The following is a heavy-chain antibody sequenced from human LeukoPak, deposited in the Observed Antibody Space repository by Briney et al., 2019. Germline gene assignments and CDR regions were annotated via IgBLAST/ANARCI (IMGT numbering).Heavy chain of an antibody. CDR1: GFTFSSYT. CDR3: AKDHSYLTVTGFDY. Sequence: PGGSLRLSCAASGFTFSSYTMTWVRQAPGKGLEWVSAISGSGGSTYYADSVKGRFTISRDNSKNTLYLHMSSLRAEDTAVYYCAKDHSYLTVTGFDYWGQGTLVTVSS. D-gene: IGHD1-14*01. J-gene: IGHJ4*02. V-gene: IGHV3-23*01. CDR2: ISGSGGST.